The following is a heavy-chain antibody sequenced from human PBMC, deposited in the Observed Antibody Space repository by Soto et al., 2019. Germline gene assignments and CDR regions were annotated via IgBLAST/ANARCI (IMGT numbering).Heavy chain of an antibody. D-gene: IGHD6-6*01. CDR3: ARGRSSVPDRRGMGYYGVDV. CDR2: INDSGIT. Sequence: QVQLQQWGAEVLKPSETLSLTCVVNGGSFSGYYWSWIRQSPGKGLEWIGEINDSGITDSNPSLESRVTISVDMSKNQFSLNLKSVTAADSAVYHCARGRSSVPDRRGMGYYGVDVWGQGTTVTVAS. J-gene: IGHJ6*02. V-gene: IGHV4-34*01. CDR1: GGSFSGYY.